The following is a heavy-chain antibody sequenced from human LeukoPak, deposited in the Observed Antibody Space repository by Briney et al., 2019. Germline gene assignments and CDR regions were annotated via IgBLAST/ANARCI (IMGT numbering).Heavy chain of an antibody. CDR2: INPNSGGI. D-gene: IGHD6-6*01. CDR3: AGEYSSSGLDY. CDR1: GYTFTGYY. V-gene: IGHV1-2*02. Sequence: ASVKVSCKASGYTFTGYYMHWVRQAPGQGLEWMGWINPNSGGINYAQKFQGRVTMTRDTSISTAYMELSRLRSDDTAVYYCAGEYSSSGLDYWGQGTLVTVSS. J-gene: IGHJ4*02.